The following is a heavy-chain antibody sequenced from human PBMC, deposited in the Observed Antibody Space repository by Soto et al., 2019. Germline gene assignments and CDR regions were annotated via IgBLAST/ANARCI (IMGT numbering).Heavy chain of an antibody. CDR2: IYPGDSDT. V-gene: IGHV5-51*01. Sequence: PGESLKISCKGSGYSFTSYWIGWVRQMPGKGLEWMGIIYPGDSDTRYSPSFQGQVTISADKSISTAYLQWSSLKASDTAMYYCARHSGGLGYYDSSGYYYDYWGQGTLVTVSS. CDR3: ARHSGGLGYYDSSGYYYDY. CDR1: GYSFTSYW. J-gene: IGHJ4*02. D-gene: IGHD3-22*01.